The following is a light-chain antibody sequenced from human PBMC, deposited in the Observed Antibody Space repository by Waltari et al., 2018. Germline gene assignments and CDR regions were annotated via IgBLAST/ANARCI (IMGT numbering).Light chain of an antibody. CDR3: QQYNSYPWT. Sequence: DIQMTQSPYTLSASVGARVTITCRASQSIVSWLAWYQQKPGKPPQLLIYKAASLESGVPSEFSGSGSGTEFTLTISSLQPDVFATYYCQQYNSYPWTCGQGTKVEIK. CDR2: KAA. CDR1: QSIVSW. V-gene: IGKV1-5*03. J-gene: IGKJ1*01.